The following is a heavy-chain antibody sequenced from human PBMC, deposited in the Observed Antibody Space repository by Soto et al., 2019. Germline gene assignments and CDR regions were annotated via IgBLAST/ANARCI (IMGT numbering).Heavy chain of an antibody. CDR3: ARDADGYTTPITGLLDY. Sequence: ASVKVSCKASGYTFTSYGISWVRQAPGQGLEWMGWISAYNGNTNYAQKLQGRVTMTTDTSTSTAYMELRSLRSDDTAVYYCARDADGYTTPITGLLDYWGQGTLVTVSS. J-gene: IGHJ4*02. D-gene: IGHD1-20*01. CDR2: ISAYNGNT. CDR1: GYTFTSYG. V-gene: IGHV1-18*01.